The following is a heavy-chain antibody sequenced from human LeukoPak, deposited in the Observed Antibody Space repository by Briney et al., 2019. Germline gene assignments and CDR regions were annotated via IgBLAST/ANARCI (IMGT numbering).Heavy chain of an antibody. CDR3: ATLSSWYSPVGNWFDP. V-gene: IGHV1-24*01. D-gene: IGHD6-13*01. J-gene: IGHJ5*02. CDR2: FDPEDGET. CDR1: GYTLTELS. Sequence: VASVKVSCKVSGYTLTELSMRWVRQAPGKGLEWMGGFDPEDGETIYAQKFQGRVTMTEDTSTDTAYMELSSLRSEDTAVYYCATLSSWYSPVGNWFDPWGQGTLVTVSS.